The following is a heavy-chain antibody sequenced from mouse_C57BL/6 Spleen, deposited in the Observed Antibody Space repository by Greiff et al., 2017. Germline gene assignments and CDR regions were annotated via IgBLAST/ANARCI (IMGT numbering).Heavy chain of an antibody. D-gene: IGHD1-1*01. CDR3: ARGDYGSSYVIYYAMDY. CDR2: IYPGSGNT. Sequence: VQLQQSGAELVRPGASVKLSCKASGYTFTDYYINWVKQRPGQGLEWIARIYPGSGNTYYNEKFKGKATLTAEKSSSTAYMQLSSLTSEDSAVYFCARGDYGSSYVIYYAMDYWGQGTSVTVSS. J-gene: IGHJ4*01. CDR1: GYTFTDYY. V-gene: IGHV1-76*01.